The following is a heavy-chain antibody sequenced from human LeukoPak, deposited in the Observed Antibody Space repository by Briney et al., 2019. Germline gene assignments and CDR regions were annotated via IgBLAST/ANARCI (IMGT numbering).Heavy chain of an antibody. CDR1: GFTFSSYG. V-gene: IGHV3-30*02. CDR3: AKDSWDNIVVVPAAPRDYYYYMDV. D-gene: IGHD2-2*01. CDR2: IRYDGSNK. Sequence: GGSLRLSCAASGFTFSSYGMHWVRQAPGKGLEWVAFIRYDGSNKYYADSVKGRFTISRDNSKNTLYLQMNSLRAEDTAVYYCAKDSWDNIVVVPAAPRDYYYYMDVWGKGTTVTVSS. J-gene: IGHJ6*03.